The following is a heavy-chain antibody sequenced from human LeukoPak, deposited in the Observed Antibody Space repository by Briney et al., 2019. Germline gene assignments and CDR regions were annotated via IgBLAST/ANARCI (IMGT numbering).Heavy chain of an antibody. D-gene: IGHD3-22*01. J-gene: IGHJ3*02. Sequence: SETLSLTCTVSSGSISYYYWTWIRQPPGKELEWIGYIYNSGTNYNPSLRNRVTISVDTSKKQFSLKLSSVTAADSAVYYCAREAHFDTTGYYHSQPFEIWGQGTMVTVSS. CDR3: AREAHFDTTGYYHSQPFEI. CDR1: SGSISYYY. CDR2: IYNSGT. V-gene: IGHV4-59*01.